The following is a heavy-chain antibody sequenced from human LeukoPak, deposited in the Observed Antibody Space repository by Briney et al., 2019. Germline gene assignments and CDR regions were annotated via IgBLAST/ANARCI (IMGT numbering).Heavy chain of an antibody. J-gene: IGHJ4*02. CDR3: ARGQRGYCSSTSCSNY. D-gene: IGHD2-2*01. CDR2: INLNSGGT. Sequence: GASVKLSCNASGYTFTGYYMHWVRQAPGQGLEWMGRINLNSGGTNYAQKFQGRVTMTRDTSTSTAYMELSRLRSDDTAVYYCARGQRGYCSSTSCSNYWGQGTLVTVSS. CDR1: GYTFTGYY. V-gene: IGHV1-2*06.